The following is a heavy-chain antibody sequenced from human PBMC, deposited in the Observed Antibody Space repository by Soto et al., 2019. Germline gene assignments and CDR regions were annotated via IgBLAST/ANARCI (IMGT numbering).Heavy chain of an antibody. V-gene: IGHV3-23*01. CDR2: GSGSGGGT. J-gene: IGHJ3*02. CDR1: EVTFSNCS. Sequence: VRSLRLPCAVVEVTFSNCSMKWIRKNQGKGLEWVSGGSGSGGGTYYADSVKGRVTISRDNSKDTLYLHLNSLRVEDTAVCFCVNSFLPRPLIVNDAFDIWGQGALVTVSS. D-gene: IGHD3-22*01. CDR3: VNSFLPRPLIVNDAFDI.